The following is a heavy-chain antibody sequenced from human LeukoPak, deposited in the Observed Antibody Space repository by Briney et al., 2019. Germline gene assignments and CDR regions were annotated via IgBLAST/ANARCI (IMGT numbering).Heavy chain of an antibody. V-gene: IGHV4-4*02. CDR2: IYHSGST. Sequence: SETLSLTCAVSGGSISSSNWWSWVRQPPGKGLEWIGEIYHSGSTNYNPSLKSRVTVSVDKSKNQFSLKLSSVTAADTAVYYCARAQTTVDWFDPWGQGTLVTVSS. D-gene: IGHD4-17*01. CDR3: ARAQTTVDWFDP. CDR1: GGSISSSNW. J-gene: IGHJ5*02.